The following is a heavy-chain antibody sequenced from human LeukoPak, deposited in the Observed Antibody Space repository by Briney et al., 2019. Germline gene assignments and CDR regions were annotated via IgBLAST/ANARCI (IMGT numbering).Heavy chain of an antibody. J-gene: IGHJ4*02. CDR2: IYNSGST. Sequence: PSETLSLTCIVSGASFNTGDYYWNWIRQHPGKGLEWIGYIYNSGSTYYNPSLKSRVTISVDTSKNHFSLRLTSVTAAVSAVYYCARGAPPDSWGQGTLVTVSS. CDR1: GASFNTGDYY. CDR3: ARGAPPDS. V-gene: IGHV4-31*03.